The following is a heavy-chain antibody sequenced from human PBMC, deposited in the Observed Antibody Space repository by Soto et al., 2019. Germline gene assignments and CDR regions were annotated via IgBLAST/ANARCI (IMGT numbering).Heavy chain of an antibody. CDR2: IYHSGHT. CDR1: GDSITSGDNY. CDR3: ARTYWSGRGRRLFDS. J-gene: IGHJ4*02. D-gene: IGHD3-3*01. V-gene: IGHV4-30-4*01. Sequence: QVQLQESGPGLVKPSQTLSLTCAVSGDSITSGDNYWSWIRQPPGKGLEWIGYIYHSGHTYYNPSLKSRLTISVDTSKNHFSLKLSSVTAADTAVYFCARTYWSGRGRRLFDSWGQGALVTVSS.